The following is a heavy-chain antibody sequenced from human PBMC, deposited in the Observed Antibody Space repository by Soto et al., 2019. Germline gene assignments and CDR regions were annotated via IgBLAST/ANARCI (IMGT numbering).Heavy chain of an antibody. CDR3: ARDRGYR. CDR2: IYSGGST. D-gene: IGHD5-12*01. Sequence: QLVKSGGGLVQPGGSLRLSCAASGFSVSNNYMKWVRQAPGKGLEWVSLIYSGGSTYYADSVKGRFTISRDNSKNTLFLQMNSLRVEDTAVYYCARDRGYRWGQGTMVTVSS. J-gene: IGHJ3*01. V-gene: IGHV3-66*01. CDR1: GFSVSNNY.